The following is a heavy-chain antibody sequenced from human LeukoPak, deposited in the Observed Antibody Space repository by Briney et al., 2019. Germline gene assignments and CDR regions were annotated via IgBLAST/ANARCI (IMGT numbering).Heavy chain of an antibody. CDR3: ARRRYYDGSGYLX. J-gene: IGHJ1*01. CDR1: GDSVSRSDSY. CDR2: IYYSGRT. Sequence: SETLSLTCSVSGDSVSRSDSYWDWIRQPPGKGLEWIGTIYYSGRTYYSPSLKSRVTVSVDPSNNHFSLNLRSVTAADTAVYYCARRRYYDGSGYLXWGQGTLLSV. D-gene: IGHD3-22*01. V-gene: IGHV4-39*01.